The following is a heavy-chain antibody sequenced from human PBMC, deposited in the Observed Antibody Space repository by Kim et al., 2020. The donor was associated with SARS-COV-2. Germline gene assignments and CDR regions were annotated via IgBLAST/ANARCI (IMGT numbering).Heavy chain of an antibody. CDR2: INWNGGSS. D-gene: IGHD3-22*01. J-gene: IGHJ4*02. CDR3: AREAYDSSGYRLGLLPEDPYYFDY. V-gene: IGHV3-20*04. CDR1: GFTFDDYG. Sequence: GGSLRLSCAASGFTFDDYGMSWGRQAPGKGLEWVSGINWNGGSSGYADSVKGRFTISRDNAKNSLYLQMNSLRAEDTALYYCAREAYDSSGYRLGLLPEDPYYFDYWGQGTLVTVSS.